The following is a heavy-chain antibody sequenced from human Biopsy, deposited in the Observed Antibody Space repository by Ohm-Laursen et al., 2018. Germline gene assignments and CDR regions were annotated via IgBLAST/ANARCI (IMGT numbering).Heavy chain of an antibody. D-gene: IGHD3-22*01. CDR3: TRGGYYYDSLAYYYWFDP. V-gene: IGHV1-2*02. CDR2: ISAKTGDT. Sequence: ASVKVSCKASGYTFTSYHVHWVRQAPGQGLEWMGWISAKTGDTNYAQKFQGRVTMTRDTSISTAYVDLSSLRSDDTAAYYCTRGGYYYDSLAYYYWFDPWGQGTLVTVSS. J-gene: IGHJ5*02. CDR1: GYTFTSYH.